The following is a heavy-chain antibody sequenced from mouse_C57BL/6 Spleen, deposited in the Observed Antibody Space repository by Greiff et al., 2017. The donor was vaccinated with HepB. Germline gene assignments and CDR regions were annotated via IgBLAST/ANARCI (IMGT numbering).Heavy chain of an antibody. CDR2: IYPRSGNT. D-gene: IGHD1-1*01. J-gene: IGHJ3*01. V-gene: IGHV1-81*01. Sequence: VQLQQSGAELARPGASVKLSCKASGYTFTSYGISWVKQRTGQGLEWIGEIYPRSGNTYYKEKFKGKATLTADKSSSTAYMELRSLTSEDSAVYFCADYYGSSYWFAYWGQGTLVTVSA. CDR1: GYTFTSYG. CDR3: ADYYGSSYWFAY.